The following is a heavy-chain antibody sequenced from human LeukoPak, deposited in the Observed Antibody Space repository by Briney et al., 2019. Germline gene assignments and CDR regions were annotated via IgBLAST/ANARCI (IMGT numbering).Heavy chain of an antibody. CDR1: GYTFTSYY. CDR2: INPSGGST. V-gene: IGHV1-46*01. Sequence: EASVKVSCKASGYTFTSYYMHWVRHAPGQGLEWMGIINPSGGSTSYAQKFQGRVTMTRDTSTSTVYMELSSLRSEDTAVYYCARDWGYCSGGSCPPSYYFDYWGQGTLVTVSS. D-gene: IGHD2-15*01. CDR3: ARDWGYCSGGSCPPSYYFDY. J-gene: IGHJ4*02.